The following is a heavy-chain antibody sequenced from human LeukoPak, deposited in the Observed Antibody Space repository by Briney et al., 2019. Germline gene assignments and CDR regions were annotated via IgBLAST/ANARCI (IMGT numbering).Heavy chain of an antibody. CDR3: ARGLEDYYFDS. Sequence: SETLALTSTVSAGAISVDYWGCIRRPPGGRLEWIGYIYYIATTNYNPSLKSRVTISLDTSKNQFSLKLSSVTAADTAVYYCARGLEDYYFDSWGQGTLVTVSS. J-gene: IGHJ4*02. V-gene: IGHV4-59*01. CDR1: AGAISVDY. CDR2: IYYIATT. D-gene: IGHD3-3*01.